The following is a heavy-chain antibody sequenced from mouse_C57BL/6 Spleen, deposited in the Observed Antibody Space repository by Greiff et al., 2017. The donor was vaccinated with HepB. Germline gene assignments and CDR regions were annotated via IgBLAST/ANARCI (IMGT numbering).Heavy chain of an antibody. CDR2: IYPGDGDT. V-gene: IGHV1-82*01. CDR1: GYSFSSSW. Sequence: QVQLKESGPELVKPGASVKISCKASGYSFSSSWMNWVKQRPGKGLEWIGRIYPGDGDTNYNGTFKGKSTLTADKSSSTAYMQLSSLTSDDSAVYFGARTMIKDWYFDVWGTGTTVTVSS. J-gene: IGHJ1*03. D-gene: IGHD2-4*01. CDR3: ARTMIKDWYFDV.